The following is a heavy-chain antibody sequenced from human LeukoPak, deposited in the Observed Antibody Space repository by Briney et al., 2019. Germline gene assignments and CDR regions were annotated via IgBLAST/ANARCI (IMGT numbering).Heavy chain of an antibody. J-gene: IGHJ4*02. CDR3: ARGSWNCSGGSCYDY. CDR1: GFTVSSNY. CDR2: IYSGGTT. D-gene: IGHD2-15*01. V-gene: IGHV3-66*02. Sequence: GGSLRLSCAASGFTVSSNYMSWVRQAPGKGLEWVSVIYSGGTTYYADSVKGRFTISRDNSKNTVCLQMNSPRAEDTAVYYCARGSWNCSGGSCYDYWGQGTLVTVSS.